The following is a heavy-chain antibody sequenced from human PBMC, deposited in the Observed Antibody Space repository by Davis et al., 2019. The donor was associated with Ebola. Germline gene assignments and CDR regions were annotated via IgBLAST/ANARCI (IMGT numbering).Heavy chain of an antibody. Sequence: PGGSLRLSCAASGFTFSDYYMSWIRQAPGKELEWVSYISGGGRTIYYADSVKGRFTMSRDNAKNSLYLQMNSLRAEDTAVYYCARISTVTTFDYYYGMDVWGQGTTVTVSS. D-gene: IGHD4-17*01. CDR3: ARISTVTTFDYYYGMDV. CDR1: GFTFSDYY. J-gene: IGHJ6*02. CDR2: ISGGGRTI. V-gene: IGHV3-11*04.